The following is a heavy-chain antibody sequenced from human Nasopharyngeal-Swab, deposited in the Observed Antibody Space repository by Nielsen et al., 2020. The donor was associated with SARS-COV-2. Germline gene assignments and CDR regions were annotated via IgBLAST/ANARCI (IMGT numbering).Heavy chain of an antibody. D-gene: IGHD3-3*01. CDR3: ARHRRDFGSETGASLWSMDL. CDR1: GGAISSYY. V-gene: IGHV4-59*08. CDR2: MYYSGIT. Sequence: SETLSLTCTVSGGAISSYYWSWIRQSPGRGLEWIGYMYYSGITSYNPSLKSRVTISVDMSKKQFSLNLNSVTAADTAVYYCARHRRDFGSETGASLWSMDLWGQGTTVTVSS. J-gene: IGHJ6*02.